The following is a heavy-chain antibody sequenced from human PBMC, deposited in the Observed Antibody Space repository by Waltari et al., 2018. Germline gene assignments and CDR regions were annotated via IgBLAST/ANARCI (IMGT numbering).Heavy chain of an antibody. J-gene: IGHJ4*02. CDR3: ARGQKQQLADY. D-gene: IGHD6-13*01. CDR1: GGSISSGSYY. CDR2: IYTSGST. V-gene: IGHV4-61*02. Sequence: QLQLQESGPGLVKPSQTLSLTCTVSGGSISSGSYYWSWIRQPAGKGLEWIGRIYTSGSTNYNPALKMRVTISVDTSKNQFSLKRSSVTAADTAVYYCARGQKQQLADYWGQGTLVTVSS.